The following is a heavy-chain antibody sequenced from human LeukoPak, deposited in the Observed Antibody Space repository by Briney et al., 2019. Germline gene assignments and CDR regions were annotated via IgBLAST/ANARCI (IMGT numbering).Heavy chain of an antibody. V-gene: IGHV4-61*02. CDR2: IYTSGST. Sequence: PSQTLSLTCTVSGGSISSGSYYWSWIRQPAGKGLEWIGRIYTSGSTNYNPSLKSRVTISVDTSKNQFSLKLSSVTAADTAVYYCARDIPAVAGWLVFDYWGQGTLVTVSS. J-gene: IGHJ4*02. CDR3: ARDIPAVAGWLVFDY. CDR1: GGSISSGSYY. D-gene: IGHD6-19*01.